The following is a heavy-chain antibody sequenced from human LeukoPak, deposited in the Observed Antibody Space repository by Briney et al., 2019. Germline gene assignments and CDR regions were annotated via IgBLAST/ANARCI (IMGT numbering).Heavy chain of an antibody. J-gene: IGHJ4*02. CDR1: GYTFTSYY. Sequence: ASVKVSCKASGYTFTSYYMHWVRQAPGQGLEWMGIINPSGGSTSYAQKFQGRATMTRDTSTSTVYMELSSLRSEDTAVYYCARAPRGLRFLEWLATEFDYWGQGTLVTVSS. CDR2: INPSGGST. V-gene: IGHV1-46*01. CDR3: ARAPRGLRFLEWLATEFDY. D-gene: IGHD3-3*01.